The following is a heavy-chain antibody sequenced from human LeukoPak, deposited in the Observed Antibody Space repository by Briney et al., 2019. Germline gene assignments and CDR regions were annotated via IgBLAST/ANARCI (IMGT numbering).Heavy chain of an antibody. CDR2: IDPSDSYT. D-gene: IGHD6-13*01. Sequence: GESLQISFKGPGYSFTTYWSSWVRQMPGKGLEWMGRIDPSDSYTNYSPSFQGHVTISADKSFSTAYLQWTSLKASDTAMYYCARHAKAYGSSCDYWGRGTLVTVSS. CDR1: GYSFTTYW. J-gene: IGHJ4*02. CDR3: ARHAKAYGSSCDY. V-gene: IGHV5-10-1*01.